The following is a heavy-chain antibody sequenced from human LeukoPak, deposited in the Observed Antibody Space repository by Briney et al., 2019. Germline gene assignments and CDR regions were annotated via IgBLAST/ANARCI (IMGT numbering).Heavy chain of an antibody. CDR3: ARLRLAAAGTAYYFEN. Sequence: PSETLSLTCTVSGGSVSSGGSYWAWIRQPPGTGLEWIGSIYYSGSSYYNPSLKSRVTISVDMSKNHFSLKVNSVTAADTAVYYCARLRLAAAGTAYYFENWGQGTLATVSS. CDR1: GGSVSSGGSY. CDR2: IYYSGSS. J-gene: IGHJ4*02. D-gene: IGHD6-13*01. V-gene: IGHV4-39*02.